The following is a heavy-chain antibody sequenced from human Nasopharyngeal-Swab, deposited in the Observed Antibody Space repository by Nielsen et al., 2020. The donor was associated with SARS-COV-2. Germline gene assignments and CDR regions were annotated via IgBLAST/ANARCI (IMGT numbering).Heavy chain of an antibody. CDR3: VKDLGTGVRFDP. Sequence: GESLKISCSASGFTFSSYAMHWVRQAPGKGLEYVSAISSNGGSTYYADSVKGRFTISRDNSKNTLYLQMSSLRAEDTAVYYCVKDLGTGVRFDPWGQRTLVTVSS. D-gene: IGHD3-10*01. CDR1: GFTFSSYA. J-gene: IGHJ5*02. CDR2: ISSNGGST. V-gene: IGHV3-64D*06.